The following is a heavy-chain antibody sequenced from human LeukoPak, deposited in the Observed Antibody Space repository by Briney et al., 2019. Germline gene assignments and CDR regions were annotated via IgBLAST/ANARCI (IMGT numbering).Heavy chain of an antibody. Sequence: SETLSLTCAVYGGSFSGYYWSWIRQPPGKGLEWIGEINHSGSTNYNPSLKSRVTISVDTSKNQFSLKLSSVTAADTAVYYCARERYSSGWSDNAFDIWGQGTMVTVSS. J-gene: IGHJ3*02. CDR1: GGSFSGYY. D-gene: IGHD6-19*01. CDR2: INHSGST. V-gene: IGHV4-34*01. CDR3: ARERYSSGWSDNAFDI.